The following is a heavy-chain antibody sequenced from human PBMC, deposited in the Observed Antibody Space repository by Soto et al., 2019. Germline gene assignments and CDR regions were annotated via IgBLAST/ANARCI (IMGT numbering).Heavy chain of an antibody. D-gene: IGHD2-2*02. CDR1: GDSVSSNSAA. V-gene: IGHV6-1*01. CDR3: ARVVPAAIHGGGYYYGMDV. Sequence: SQTLSLTCAISGDSVSSNSAAWNWIRQSPSRGLEWLGRTYYRSKWYNDYAVSVKSRITINPDTSKNQFSLQLNSVTPEDTAVYYCARVVPAAIHGGGYYYGMDVWGQGTTVTVSS. J-gene: IGHJ6*02. CDR2: TYYRSKWYN.